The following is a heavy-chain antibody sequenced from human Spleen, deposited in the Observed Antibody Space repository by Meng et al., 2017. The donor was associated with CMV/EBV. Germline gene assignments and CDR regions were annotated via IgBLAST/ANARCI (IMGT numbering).Heavy chain of an antibody. CDR1: GFTFSSYA. CDR3: ARVGVWSGYFSYDAFDI. CDR2: ISYDGSNK. D-gene: IGHD3-3*01. V-gene: IGHV3-30-3*01. Sequence: GGSLRLSCAASGFTFSSYAMSWVRQAPGKGLEWVAVISYDGSNKYYADSVKGRFTISRDNSKNTLYLQMNSLRAEDTAIYYCARVGVWSGYFSYDAFDIWGQGTMVTVSS. J-gene: IGHJ3*02.